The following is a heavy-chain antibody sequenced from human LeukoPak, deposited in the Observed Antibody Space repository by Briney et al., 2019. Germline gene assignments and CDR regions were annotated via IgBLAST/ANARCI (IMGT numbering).Heavy chain of an antibody. CDR3: ARRTYPNDAFDI. CDR1: GFTFSSYS. Sequence: GGSLRLSCAASGFTFSSYSMNWVRQAPGKGLEWVSSISGSGSDIYYPDSMKGRFTISRDNAKNSLYLQMTSLRAEDTAVYYCARRTYPNDAFDIWGQGTMVSVSS. J-gene: IGHJ3*02. CDR2: ISGSGSDI. D-gene: IGHD1-7*01. V-gene: IGHV3-21*01.